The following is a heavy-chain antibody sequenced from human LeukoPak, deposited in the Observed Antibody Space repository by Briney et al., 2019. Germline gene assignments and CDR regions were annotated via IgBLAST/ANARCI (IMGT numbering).Heavy chain of an antibody. D-gene: IGHD4-17*01. CDR3: AKGLTTVRNFDY. Sequence: GGSLRLSCAASGFSFSSYGMRWGRQAPGKGLEWVADISYDGSNKYSADSVKGRFTISRDNSKNSLYLQMNSLRAEDTAVYYCAKGLTTVRNFDYWGQGTLVTVSS. CDR1: GFSFSSYG. V-gene: IGHV3-30*18. CDR2: ISYDGSNK. J-gene: IGHJ4*02.